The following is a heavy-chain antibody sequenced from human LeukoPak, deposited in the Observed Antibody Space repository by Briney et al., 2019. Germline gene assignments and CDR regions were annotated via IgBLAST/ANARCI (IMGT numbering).Heavy chain of an antibody. J-gene: IGHJ6*02. D-gene: IGHD3-10*01. Sequence: GGSLTLSCAASGFTFSSYWMHLVRQAPGKGLVWVSRINSDGSSTSYADSVKGRFTIARDNAKNTLYLQMNSLRAEDTAVYYCARDPSGGDYYYYGMDVWGQGTTVTVSS. CDR1: GFTFSSYW. V-gene: IGHV3-74*01. CDR2: INSDGSST. CDR3: ARDPSGGDYYYYGMDV.